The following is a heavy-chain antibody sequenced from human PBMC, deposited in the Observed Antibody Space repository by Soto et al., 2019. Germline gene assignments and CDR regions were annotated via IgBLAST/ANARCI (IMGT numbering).Heavy chain of an antibody. Sequence: LGESLKISCETSGFTFTNYWIVWVRQVPGKGLEWMGLIYPADSDTRYNPSLQGQVTISADTSTNTAFLHWSSLSASDSATYFCARTGRSGLRWLDFFDPWGQGTLVTVSS. CDR2: IYPADSDT. CDR1: GFTFTNYW. D-gene: IGHD4-17*01. CDR3: ARTGRSGLRWLDFFDP. J-gene: IGHJ5*02. V-gene: IGHV5-51*01.